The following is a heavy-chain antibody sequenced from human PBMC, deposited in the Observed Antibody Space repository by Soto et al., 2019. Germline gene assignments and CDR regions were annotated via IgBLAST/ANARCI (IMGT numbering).Heavy chain of an antibody. V-gene: IGHV3-30*04. D-gene: IGHD1-7*01. J-gene: IGHJ6*02. CDR1: GFTFSSYA. CDR3: AKGRTGTYYYGMDV. CDR2: ISYDGSNK. Sequence: QVQLVESGGGVVQPGRSLRLSCAASGFTFSSYAMHWVRQAPGKGLEWVAVISYDGSNKYYADSVKGRFTISRDNSKNTLYLQMNSLRAEDTAVYYCAKGRTGTYYYGMDVWGQGTTVTVSS.